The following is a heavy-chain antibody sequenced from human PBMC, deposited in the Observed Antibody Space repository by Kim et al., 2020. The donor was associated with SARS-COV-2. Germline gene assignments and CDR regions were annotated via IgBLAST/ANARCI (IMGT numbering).Heavy chain of an antibody. D-gene: IGHD1-7*01. CDR3: VRDGELGNWFDP. V-gene: IGHV4-4*07. CDR2: CFTNETT. Sequence: SETLSLTCTVSGASIKSYFWSWIRQPAGRRLEGIGRCFTNETTDDNPSLKSRVSMSVDTSKNQLSLKLTSVTVADTATYFCVRDGELGNWFDPWGQGTLVTVSS. J-gene: IGHJ5*02. CDR1: GASIKSYF.